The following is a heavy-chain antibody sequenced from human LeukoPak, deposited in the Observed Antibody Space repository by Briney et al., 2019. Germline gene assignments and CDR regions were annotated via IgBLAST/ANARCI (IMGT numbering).Heavy chain of an antibody. V-gene: IGHV4-4*07. Sequence: SETLSLTCTVSGGSISSYYWSWIRQPAGKGLEWIGRIYTSGSTNYNPSLKSRVTISVDTSKNQFSLRLSSVTAADTAVYYCASAYDSSGYYGGDYWGQGTLVTVSS. J-gene: IGHJ4*02. CDR2: IYTSGST. CDR1: GGSISSYY. CDR3: ASAYDSSGYYGGDY. D-gene: IGHD3-22*01.